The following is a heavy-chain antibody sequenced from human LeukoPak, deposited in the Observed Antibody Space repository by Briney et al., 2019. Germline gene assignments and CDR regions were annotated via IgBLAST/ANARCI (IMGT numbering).Heavy chain of an antibody. Sequence: ASVKVSCKASGYTFTSYDVNWVRQATGQGLEWMGWMNPNSGNTGYAQKFQGRVTITRNTSISTAYMQLSSLRSEDTAVYYCARRVSYGDFDYWGQGTLATVSS. CDR1: GYTFTSYD. V-gene: IGHV1-8*01. J-gene: IGHJ4*02. CDR3: ARRVSYGDFDY. D-gene: IGHD4-17*01. CDR2: MNPNSGNT.